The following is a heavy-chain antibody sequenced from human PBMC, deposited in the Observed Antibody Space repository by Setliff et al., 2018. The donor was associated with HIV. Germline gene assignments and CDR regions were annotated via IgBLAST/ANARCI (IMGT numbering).Heavy chain of an antibody. CDR1: GGSISSYY. V-gene: IGHV4-4*09. CDR2: IYSSGST. Sequence: SETLSLTCTVSGGSISSYYWSWIRQPPGKGLEWIGYIYSSGSTNYGPSLKGRVTMSVDTSKNQFSLRLSSVTATDTAIYFCARGLRSDNYYFHGMDVWGQGTTVTVSS. J-gene: IGHJ6*02. CDR3: ARGLRSDNYYFHGMDV. D-gene: IGHD5-12*01.